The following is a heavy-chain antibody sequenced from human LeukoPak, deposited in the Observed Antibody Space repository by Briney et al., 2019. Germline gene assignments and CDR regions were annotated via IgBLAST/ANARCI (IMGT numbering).Heavy chain of an antibody. D-gene: IGHD4-23*01. CDR3: ARNRRLQWSRWFDP. Sequence: SETLSLTCTVSGGSISSYYWSWIRQPPGKGLEWIGEINHSGSTNYNPSLKSRVTISVDTSKSQFSLKLSSVTAADTAVYYCARNRRLQWSRWFDPWGQGTLVTVSS. J-gene: IGHJ5*02. CDR1: GGSISSYY. CDR2: INHSGST. V-gene: IGHV4-34*01.